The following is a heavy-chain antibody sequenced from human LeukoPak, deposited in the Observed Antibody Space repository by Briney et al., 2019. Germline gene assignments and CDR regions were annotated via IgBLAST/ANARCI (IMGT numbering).Heavy chain of an antibody. CDR1: GFTFSDYY. D-gene: IGHD3-9*01. V-gene: IGHV3-11*01. J-gene: IGHJ4*02. CDR2: ISSSGSTI. CDR3: ARVPDYDILTGYYLDY. Sequence: GGSLRLSCAASGFTFSDYYMSWIRQAPGKGLEWVSYISSSGSTIYYADSVKGRFTISRDNAKNSLYLQMNSLRAEDTAVYYCARVPDYDILTGYYLDYWGRGTLVTVSS.